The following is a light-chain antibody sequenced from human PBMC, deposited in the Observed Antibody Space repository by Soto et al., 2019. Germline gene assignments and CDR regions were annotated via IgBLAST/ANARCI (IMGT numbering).Light chain of an antibody. CDR2: EVS. J-gene: IGLJ1*01. Sequence: QSVLTQPASVSGSPGQSITISCTGTSSDVGGYNYVSWYQQHPGKAPKLMIYEVSNRPSGVSNRFSGSKSGNTASLTISGLQAEEQADYYCSSYKSRSTLFFGTGTKVTV. CDR1: SSDVGGYNY. V-gene: IGLV2-14*01. CDR3: SSYKSRSTLF.